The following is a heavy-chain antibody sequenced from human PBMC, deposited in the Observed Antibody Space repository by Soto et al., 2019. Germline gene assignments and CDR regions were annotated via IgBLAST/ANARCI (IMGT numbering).Heavy chain of an antibody. D-gene: IGHD2-2*01. V-gene: IGHV3-66*01. CDR3: AREGGYCSGSRCYAYFYMDV. CDR1: GFTVSSNY. J-gene: IGHJ6*03. Sequence: PGGSLRLSCVASGFTVSSNYMSWVRQAPGKGLEWVSVIYSDGRTFYADSGKGRFSISRDNSKNTLYLQMNSLRVEDTAVYYCAREGGYCSGSRCYAYFYMDVWGKGTSVTVSS. CDR2: IYSDGRT.